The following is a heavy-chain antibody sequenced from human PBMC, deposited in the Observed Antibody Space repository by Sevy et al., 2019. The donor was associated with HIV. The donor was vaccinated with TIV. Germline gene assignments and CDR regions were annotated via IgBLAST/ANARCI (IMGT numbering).Heavy chain of an antibody. D-gene: IGHD6-19*01. CDR3: ARGGGNGWYYFDY. Sequence: ASVKVSCKATGGTLRTYGISWVRPAPGQGLEWMGGIIPILGTVNYAQKFQGRVTITADESTKTAYMELSSLRSEDTAVYYCARGGGNGWYYFDYWGQEALVTVSS. V-gene: IGHV1-69*13. J-gene: IGHJ4*02. CDR1: GGTLRTYG. CDR2: IIPILGTV.